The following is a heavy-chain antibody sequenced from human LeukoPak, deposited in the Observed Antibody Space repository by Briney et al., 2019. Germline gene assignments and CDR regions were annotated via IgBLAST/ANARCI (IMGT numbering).Heavy chain of an antibody. J-gene: IGHJ4*02. CDR1: GFTFSYYE. V-gene: IGHV3-48*03. D-gene: IGHD3-22*01. Sequence: GGSLRLSGAASGFTFSYYEMNWFRQAPGKGLEWVSYISSSGGTIYYADSVKGRFTSSRDNAKNSLYLQMNSLRAEDTAVYYCARDFVRGSGYYRLDYWGQGSLVTVSS. CDR3: ARDFVRGSGYYRLDY. CDR2: ISSSGGTI.